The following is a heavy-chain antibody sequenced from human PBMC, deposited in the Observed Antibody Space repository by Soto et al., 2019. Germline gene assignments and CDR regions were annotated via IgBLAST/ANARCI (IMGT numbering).Heavy chain of an antibody. Sequence: GGSLRLSCAASGFTFSSYAMSWVRQAPGKGPEWVSAISGSGGSTYYADSVKGRFTISRDNSKNTLYLQMNSLRAEDTAVYYCARDSSSVRYYWGQGTLVTVSS. CDR3: ARDSSSVRYY. D-gene: IGHD6-6*01. CDR2: ISGSGGST. V-gene: IGHV3-23*01. J-gene: IGHJ4*02. CDR1: GFTFSSYA.